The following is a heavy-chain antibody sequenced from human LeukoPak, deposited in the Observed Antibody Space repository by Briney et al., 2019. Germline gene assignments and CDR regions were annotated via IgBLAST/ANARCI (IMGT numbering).Heavy chain of an antibody. D-gene: IGHD1-1*01. CDR1: GYSLSDLS. CDR2: FEPEEGDHGET. CDR3: ATDRLEIYALNI. V-gene: IGHV1-24*01. Sequence: ASVKVSCRVSGYSLSDLSIHWVRHVPGKGLEWMGGFEPEEGDHGETIYAQNFEGRLTLTEDTPTDTAYMELLSLTSEDTAVYYCATDRLEIYALNIWGQGTMVTVSS. J-gene: IGHJ3*02.